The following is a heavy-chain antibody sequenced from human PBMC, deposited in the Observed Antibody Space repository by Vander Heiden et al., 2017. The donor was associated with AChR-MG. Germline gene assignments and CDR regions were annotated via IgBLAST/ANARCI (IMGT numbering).Heavy chain of an antibody. V-gene: IGHV3-23*01. Sequence: EVQLLESGGGLVQPGGSLRLSCAASGFPVSSYARSWVRQAPGKGLEWVSAISGSGGSTYYADSVKGRFTISRDNSKNTLYLQMNSLRAEDTAVYYCAKDPTDVDVEDYWGQGTLVTVSS. CDR1: GFPVSSYA. CDR2: ISGSGGST. J-gene: IGHJ4*02. D-gene: IGHD2-2*03. CDR3: AKDPTDVDVEDY.